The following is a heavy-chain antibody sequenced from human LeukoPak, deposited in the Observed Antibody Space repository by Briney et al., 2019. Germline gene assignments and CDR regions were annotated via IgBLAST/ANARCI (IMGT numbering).Heavy chain of an antibody. V-gene: IGHV3-30*18. CDR2: ISYDGSNK. D-gene: IGHD3-9*01. CDR3: AKDRYYDILTGYHPDY. CDR1: GFTFSSYG. Sequence: YPGGSLRLSCAASGFTFSSYGMHWVRQAPGKGLEWVAVISYDGSNKYYADSVKGRFTISRDNSKNTLYLQMNSLRAEDTAVYYCAKDRYYDILTGYHPDYWGQGTLVTVSS. J-gene: IGHJ4*02.